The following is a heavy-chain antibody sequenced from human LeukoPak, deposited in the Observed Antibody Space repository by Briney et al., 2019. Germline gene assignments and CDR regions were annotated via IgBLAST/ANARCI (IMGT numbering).Heavy chain of an antibody. CDR3: AKARGAMATWAIDY. CDR1: GFTFSDYY. V-gene: IGHV3-23*01. J-gene: IGHJ4*02. D-gene: IGHD5-18*01. Sequence: GRSLRLSCAASGFTFSDYYMSWVRQAPGKGLDWVSALSGSGDSTYYADSVKGRFTTSRDNSKNTLYLQMNSLRAEDTAVYYCAKARGAMATWAIDYWGQGTLVTVSS. CDR2: LSGSGDST.